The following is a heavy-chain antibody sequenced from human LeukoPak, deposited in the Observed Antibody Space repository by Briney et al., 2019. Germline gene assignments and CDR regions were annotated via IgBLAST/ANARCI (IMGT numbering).Heavy chain of an antibody. CDR3: ARTGSSWYGWFDP. V-gene: IGHV1-8*01. Sequence: GASVKVSCKASGYTFTSYDINWVRQATGQGLEWMGWMSPNSGNTGYAQKFQGRVTMTRNTSISTAYMELSSLRSEDTAVYYCARTGSSWYGWFDPWGQGTLVTVSS. CDR2: MSPNSGNT. D-gene: IGHD6-13*01. CDR1: GYTFTSYD. J-gene: IGHJ5*02.